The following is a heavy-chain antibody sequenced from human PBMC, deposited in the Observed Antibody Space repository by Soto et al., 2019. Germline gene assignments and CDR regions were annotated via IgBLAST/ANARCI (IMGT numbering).Heavy chain of an antibody. CDR2: IYYSGST. J-gene: IGHJ4*02. D-gene: IGHD3-22*01. CDR1: GGSISSGGYY. V-gene: IGHV4-31*03. CDR3: ARDYYDSSGYIGSFDY. Sequence: SETLSLTCTVSGGSISSGGYYWSWIRQHPGKGLEWIGYIYYSGSTYYNPSLKSRVTISVDTSKNQFSLKLSSVTAADTAVYYCARDYYDSSGYIGSFDYWGQGTLVTVSS.